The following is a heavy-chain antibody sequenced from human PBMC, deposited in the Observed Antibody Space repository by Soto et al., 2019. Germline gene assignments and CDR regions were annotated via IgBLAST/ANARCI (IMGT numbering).Heavy chain of an antibody. CDR3: ARDRGFCDDDTDGCSHRLVFDI. V-gene: IGHV3-33*01. CDR1: GFTFSNYG. Sequence: QVQLVESGGGVVQPGTSLRLSCAVCGFTFSNYGMHWVRQAPGKGLEWVALTWYDGSNTFYIDSVKGRFSISRDNSKNTLYLQMNSLRVEDTAVYFCARDRGFCDDDTDGCSHRLVFDIWGQGTMVTVSS. J-gene: IGHJ3*02. CDR2: TWYDGSNT. D-gene: IGHD2-21*01.